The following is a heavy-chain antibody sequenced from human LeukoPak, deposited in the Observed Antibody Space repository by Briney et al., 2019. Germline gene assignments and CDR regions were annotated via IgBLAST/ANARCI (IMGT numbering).Heavy chain of an antibody. V-gene: IGHV3-23*01. Sequence: RGGSVRLSCAASGFTFASYAMTWVRQAPGKGLEWFSAISGSGGSTYYADSVKGRFTISRDNYKYTLYLQMNSLRAEDTAVYYCARDSGIYDSSGYYGLCYYGMDVWGQGTTVTVSS. CDR2: ISGSGGST. D-gene: IGHD3-22*01. CDR1: GFTFASYA. CDR3: ARDSGIYDSSGYYGLCYYGMDV. J-gene: IGHJ6*01.